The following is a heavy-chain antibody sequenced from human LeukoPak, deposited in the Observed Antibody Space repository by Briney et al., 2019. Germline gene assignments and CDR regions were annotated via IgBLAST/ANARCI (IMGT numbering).Heavy chain of an antibody. CDR3: VREINDHGDYRFDP. Sequence: DPSETLSLTCAVYGGSFSGYYWSWIRQPPGKGLEWIGEINHSGSTNYNPSLKSRATISVDTSMNHFSLRLTSMTAADTADYYCVREINDHGDYRFDPWGQGSLVTVSS. D-gene: IGHD4-17*01. CDR2: INHSGST. V-gene: IGHV4-34*01. CDR1: GGSFSGYY. J-gene: IGHJ5*02.